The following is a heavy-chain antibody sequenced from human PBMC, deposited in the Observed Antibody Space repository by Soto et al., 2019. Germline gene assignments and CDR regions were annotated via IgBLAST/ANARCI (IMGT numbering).Heavy chain of an antibody. V-gene: IGHV4-34*01. CDR3: ARGGRPYAGSPTQYYYYYTDV. D-gene: IGHD2-15*01. CDR1: GGSFSGYY. CDR2: INHSGST. J-gene: IGHJ6*03. Sequence: SETLSLTCAVYGGSFSGYYWSWIRQPPGKGLEWIGEINHSGSTNYDPSLKSRVTISVDTSKNQFSLKLSSVSAADTAVYYCARGGRPYAGSPTQYYYYYTDVWGKGTTVNVSS.